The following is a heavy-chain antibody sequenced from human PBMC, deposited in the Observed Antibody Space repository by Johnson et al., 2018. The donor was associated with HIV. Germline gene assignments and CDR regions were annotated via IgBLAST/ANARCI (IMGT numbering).Heavy chain of an antibody. CDR1: GFTFSSYG. CDR2: IRYDGSNK. V-gene: IGHV3-30*02. CDR3: AKGGGYSGYDFDAFDI. D-gene: IGHD5-12*01. J-gene: IGHJ3*02. Sequence: QVQLVESGGGVVQPGGSLRLSCAASGFTFSSYGMHWVRQAPGKGLEWVAFIRYDGSNKNYADSVKGRFTISRDNSKNTLYLQMNSLRAEDTAVYYCAKGGGYSGYDFDAFDIWGQGTMVTVSS.